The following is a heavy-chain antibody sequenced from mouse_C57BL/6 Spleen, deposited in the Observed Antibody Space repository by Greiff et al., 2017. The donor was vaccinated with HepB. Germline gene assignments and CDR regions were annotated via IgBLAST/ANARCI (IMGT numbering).Heavy chain of an antibody. Sequence: VQLVESGPELVKPGASVKISCKASGYSFTSYYIHWVKQRPGQGLEWIGWIYPGSGNTKYNEKFKGKATLTADTSSSTAYMQLSSLTSEDSAVYYCARRGDFPYFDYWGQGTTLTVSS. J-gene: IGHJ2*01. CDR2: IYPGSGNT. CDR3: ARRGDFPYFDY. V-gene: IGHV1-66*01. CDR1: GYSFTSYY.